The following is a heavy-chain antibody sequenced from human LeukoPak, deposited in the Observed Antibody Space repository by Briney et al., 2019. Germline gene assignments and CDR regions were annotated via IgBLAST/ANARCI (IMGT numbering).Heavy chain of an antibody. D-gene: IGHD3-3*01. J-gene: IGHJ4*02. V-gene: IGHV3-30*18. CDR1: GFTFSSYG. Sequence: GSLRLSCAASGFTFSSYGMHWVRPAPGKGLEWVAVISYDGSNKYYADSVKGRFTISRDNSKNTLYLQMNSLRAEDTAVYYCAKDYDFWSGLDYWGQGTLVTVSS. CDR2: ISYDGSNK. CDR3: AKDYDFWSGLDY.